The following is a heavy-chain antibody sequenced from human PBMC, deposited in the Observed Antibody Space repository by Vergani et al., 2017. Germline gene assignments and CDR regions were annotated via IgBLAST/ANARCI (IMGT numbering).Heavy chain of an antibody. CDR3: ARGGPRYCGGDCGPLYYYYGMDV. V-gene: IGHV3-66*02. CDR1: GFTFSSYA. D-gene: IGHD2-21*02. Sequence: EVQLVESGGGLVQPGGSLRLSCAASGFTFSSYAMSWVRQAPGKGLEWVSAIYSGGSTYYADSVKGRFTISRDNSKNTLYLQMNSLRAEDTAVYYCARGGPRYCGGDCGPLYYYYGMDVWGQGTTVTVSS. CDR2: IYSGGST. J-gene: IGHJ6*02.